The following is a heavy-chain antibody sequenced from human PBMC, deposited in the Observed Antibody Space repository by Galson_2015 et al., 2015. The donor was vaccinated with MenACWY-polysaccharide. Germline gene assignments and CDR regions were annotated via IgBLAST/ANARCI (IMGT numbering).Heavy chain of an antibody. V-gene: IGHV3-23*01. CDR1: GFSFNTYA. CDR2: ISGNAVGR. D-gene: IGHD2-15*01. J-gene: IGHJ3*01. CDR3: AKEVYCPTTACLGGGWGAFDV. Sequence: SLRLSCAASGFSFNTYAMSWVRQAPGKGLEWVSAISGNAVGRYYADSVRGRFTISRDNSENTMFLHLSSLRAEDTAVYYCAKEVYCPTTACLGGGWGAFDVWGQGTLVTVSS.